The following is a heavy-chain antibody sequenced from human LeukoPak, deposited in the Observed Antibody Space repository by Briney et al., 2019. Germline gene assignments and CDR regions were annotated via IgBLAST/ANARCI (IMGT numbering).Heavy chain of an antibody. CDR2: ISAYNGNT. Sequence: ASVKVSCKASGYTFTSYGISWVRQAPGQGLEWMGWISAYNGNTNYAQKLQGRVTMTTDTSTSTAYMELRSLRSDDTAVYYCAREIRGTYSSSWYIHYYYYYMDVWGKGTTVTVSS. V-gene: IGHV1-18*01. D-gene: IGHD6-13*01. CDR1: GYTFTSYG. J-gene: IGHJ6*03. CDR3: AREIRGTYSSSWYIHYYYYYMDV.